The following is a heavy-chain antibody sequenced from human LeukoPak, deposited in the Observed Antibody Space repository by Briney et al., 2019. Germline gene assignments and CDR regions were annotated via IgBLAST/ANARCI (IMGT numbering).Heavy chain of an antibody. CDR2: IYYSGST. Sequence: SETLSLTCTVSGDSISSSSYYCGRIRQPPGKGLEWIGSIYYSGSTYYNPSLKSRVTISVDTSKNQFSLKLSSVTAADTAVYYGAIPEEMSRGRPLDYWGQGTLVTVSS. V-gene: IGHV4-39*01. CDR3: AIPEEMSRGRPLDY. CDR1: GDSISSSSYY. D-gene: IGHD5-24*01. J-gene: IGHJ4*02.